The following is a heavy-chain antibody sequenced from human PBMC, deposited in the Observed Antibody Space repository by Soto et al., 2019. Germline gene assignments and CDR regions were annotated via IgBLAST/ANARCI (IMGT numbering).Heavy chain of an antibody. CDR3: ARSIVVVTALDY. J-gene: IGHJ4*02. D-gene: IGHD2-21*02. CDR1: GYTFTSYA. CDR2: INAGNGNT. Sequence: QVQLVQSGAEEKKPGASVKVSCKASGYTFTSYAMHWVRQAPGQRLEWMGWINAGNGNTKYSQKFQGRVTITRDTSAGTAYNELNSLRSEDTAVYYCARSIVVVTALDYWGQGTLVTVSS. V-gene: IGHV1-3*05.